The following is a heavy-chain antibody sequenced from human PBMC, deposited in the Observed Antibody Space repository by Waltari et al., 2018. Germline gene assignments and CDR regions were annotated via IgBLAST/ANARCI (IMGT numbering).Heavy chain of an antibody. CDR2: INHSGST. J-gene: IGHJ6*03. CDR1: GGSFSGYY. V-gene: IGHV4-34*01. Sequence: QVQLQQWGAGLLKPSETLSLTCAVYGGSFSGYYWSWIRQPPGTGLEWIGEINHSGSTNYNPSLKSRVTISVDTSKNQFSLKLSSVTAADTAVYYCARSRVLEWLLYGGYYYYYMDVWGKGTTVTVSS. CDR3: ARSRVLEWLLYGGYYYYYMDV. D-gene: IGHD3-3*01.